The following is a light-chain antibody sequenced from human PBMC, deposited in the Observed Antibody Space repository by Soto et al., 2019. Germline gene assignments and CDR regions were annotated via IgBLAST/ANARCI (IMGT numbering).Light chain of an antibody. CDR2: DAS. CDR1: QGITTF. V-gene: IGKV1-5*01. Sequence: DIQMTQSPSTLSASIGDRVTITRRASQGITTFLAWYQQKPGKAPQILIYDASKLEPGVPSRLSGGGSGTEFTLTISSLQPDDFATYYCQQYSTYPLTFGGGTRVEIK. J-gene: IGKJ4*01. CDR3: QQYSTYPLT.